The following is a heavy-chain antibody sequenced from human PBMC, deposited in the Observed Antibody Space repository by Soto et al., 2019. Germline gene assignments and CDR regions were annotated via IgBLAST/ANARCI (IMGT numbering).Heavy chain of an antibody. J-gene: IGHJ4*02. V-gene: IGHV4-30-4*01. CDR1: GGSIIDANYY. D-gene: IGHD3-22*01. Sequence: PSETLSPTCTVSGGSIIDANYYWNWIRQPPGKGLEWIGYIHYGGSTFYNPSLKSRVTISVDTSKNQFSLKLTSVTAADTAVFYCARVNYESSGYYRLDYWGQGTLVTVSS. CDR3: ARVNYESSGYYRLDY. CDR2: IHYGGST.